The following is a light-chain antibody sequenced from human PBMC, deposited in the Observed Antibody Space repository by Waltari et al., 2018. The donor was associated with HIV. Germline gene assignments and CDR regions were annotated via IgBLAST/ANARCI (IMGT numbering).Light chain of an antibody. CDR1: SSDVGGSNY. J-gene: IGLJ1*01. CDR3: CSYAGGYV. Sequence: QSALTQPRSVSGSPGQSVPISCPGTSSDVGGSNYVSWYQHHPGKAPKLMIFDVSKRPSGVPDRFSGSKSGNTASLTISGLQAEDEADYYCCSYAGGYVFGTGTKVTIL. CDR2: DVS. V-gene: IGLV2-11*01.